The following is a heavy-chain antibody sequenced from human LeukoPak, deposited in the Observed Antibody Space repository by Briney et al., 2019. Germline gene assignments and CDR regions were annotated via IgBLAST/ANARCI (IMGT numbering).Heavy chain of an antibody. CDR1: GGSISSSNW. J-gene: IGHJ4*02. Sequence: SETLSLTCAVSGGSISSSNWWSWVRQPPGKGLEWIGEIYHSGSTNYNPSLKSRVTIPVDKSKNQFSLKLSSVTAADTAVYYCARSYSSSSVHYFDYWGQGTLVTVSS. D-gene: IGHD6-6*01. V-gene: IGHV4-4*02. CDR3: ARSYSSSSVHYFDY. CDR2: IYHSGST.